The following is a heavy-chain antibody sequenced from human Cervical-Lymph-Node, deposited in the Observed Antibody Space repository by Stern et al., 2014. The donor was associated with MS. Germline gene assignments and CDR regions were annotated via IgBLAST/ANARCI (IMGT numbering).Heavy chain of an antibody. J-gene: IGHJ6*02. V-gene: IGHV2-70*01. D-gene: IGHD3-16*01. CDR3: ARTHYVWGSAYGMDV. CDR1: GFSLSTSGMC. Sequence: QVTLRESGPALVKPTQTLTLTCTFSGFSLSTSGMCVSWIRQPPGKALEWLALIDWDDDKDYSTSMKTRLTISKDTSKTQVVLTMTNMDPVDTATYYCARTHYVWGSAYGMDVWGQGTTVTVSS. CDR2: IDWDDDK.